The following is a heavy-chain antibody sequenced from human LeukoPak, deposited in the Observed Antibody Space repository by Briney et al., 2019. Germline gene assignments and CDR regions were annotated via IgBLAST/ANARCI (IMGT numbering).Heavy chain of an antibody. CDR2: IYYSGST. V-gene: IGHV4-59*01. J-gene: IGHJ4*02. CDR1: GGSISSYY. CDR3: ARLRGYSYGYFDY. D-gene: IGHD5-18*01. Sequence: SETLSLTCTVSGGSISSYYWNWIRQPPGKGLEWIGYIYYSGSTNYNPSLKSRVTISVDTSKNQFSLKLSSVTAADTAVYYCARLRGYSYGYFDYWGQGTLVTVSS.